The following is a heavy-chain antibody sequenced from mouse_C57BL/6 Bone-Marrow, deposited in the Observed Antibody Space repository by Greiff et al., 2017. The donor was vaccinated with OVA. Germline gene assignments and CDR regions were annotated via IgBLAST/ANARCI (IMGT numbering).Heavy chain of an antibody. CDR1: GFNIKDDY. J-gene: IGHJ1*03. CDR2: IDPENGDT. V-gene: IGHV14-4*01. D-gene: IGHD1-1*01. Sequence: VHVKQSGAELVRPGASVKLSCTASGFNIKDDYMHWVKQRPEQGLEWIGWIDPENGDTEYASKFQGKATITADTSSNTAYLQLSSLTSEDTAVYYCTLYYYGSSHWYFDVWGTGTTVTVSS. CDR3: TLYYYGSSHWYFDV.